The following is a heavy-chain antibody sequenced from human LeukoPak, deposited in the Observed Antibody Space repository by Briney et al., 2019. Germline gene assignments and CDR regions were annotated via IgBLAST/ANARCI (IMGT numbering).Heavy chain of an antibody. CDR3: ARGCSSTKCPADY. CDR1: GFSFSFYG. J-gene: IGHJ4*02. V-gene: IGHV3-30*02. CDR2: IQNDGSFT. D-gene: IGHD2-2*01. Sequence: GESLRLSCATSGFSFSFYGMHWVRQAPGKGLEWVAFIQNDGSFTFYADSVQGRFSISRDNSKNTLYLQMNSLRAEDTAVYYCARGCSSTKCPADYWGQGTLVTVSS.